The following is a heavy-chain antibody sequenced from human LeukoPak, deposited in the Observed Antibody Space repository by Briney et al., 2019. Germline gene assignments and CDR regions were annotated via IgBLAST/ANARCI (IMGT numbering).Heavy chain of an antibody. CDR3: AREVAPGGKRGYYFDY. CDR2: ISSSSSTI. CDR1: GFTFSSYS. D-gene: IGHD4-23*01. V-gene: IGHV3-48*04. Sequence: GGSLRLSCAASGFTFSSYSMNWVRQAPGKGLEWVSYISSSSSTIYYADSVKGRFTISRDNAKNSLYLQMNSLRAEDTAVYYCAREVAPGGKRGYYFDYWGQGTLVTVYS. J-gene: IGHJ4*02.